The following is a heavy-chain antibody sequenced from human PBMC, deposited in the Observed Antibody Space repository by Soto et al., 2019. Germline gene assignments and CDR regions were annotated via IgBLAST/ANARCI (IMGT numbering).Heavy chain of an antibody. Sequence: GGSLRLSCAASGFTFSSYSMNWVRQAPGKGLEWVSSISSSSYIYYADSVKGRFTISRDNAKNSLYLQMNSLRAEDTAVYYCARATPEYSSSSGFDYWGQGTLVTVSS. V-gene: IGHV3-21*01. J-gene: IGHJ4*02. CDR3: ARATPEYSSSSGFDY. CDR1: GFTFSSYS. D-gene: IGHD6-6*01. CDR2: ISSSSYI.